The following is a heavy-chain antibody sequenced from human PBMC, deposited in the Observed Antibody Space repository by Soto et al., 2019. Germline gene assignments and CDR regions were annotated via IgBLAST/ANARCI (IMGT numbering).Heavy chain of an antibody. J-gene: IGHJ4*02. V-gene: IGHV1-2*04. CDR2: INPNSGDT. Sequence: ASVKVSCKASGYIFTGYYMHWVRQAPGQGLEWMGWINPNSGDTNYTQKFQGWVTMTRDTSISTAYMELSRLRSDDTAAYYCATSRISIAVAGETEYYFDYWGQGTLVTVSS. CDR3: ATSRISIAVAGETEYYFDY. CDR1: GYIFTGYY. D-gene: IGHD6-19*01.